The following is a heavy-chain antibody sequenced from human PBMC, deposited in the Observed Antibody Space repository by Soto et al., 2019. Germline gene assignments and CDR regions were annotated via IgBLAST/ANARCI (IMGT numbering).Heavy chain of an antibody. D-gene: IGHD2-21*01. J-gene: IGHJ5*01. V-gene: IGHV4-34*04. CDR3: ARGYPRSILSTSLTTSYWFDS. CDR2: INHRGTT. CDR1: GESLRGYY. Sequence: QVQLQQWGTGLLKPSETLSLHCAVYGESLRGYYWSWIRQTPAMGLEWIGEINHRGTTNHDSSLTSRAIPAIDTSKNQVSLRLNYVPAADTAVYYCARGYPRSILSTSLTTSYWFDSWGQGTLVTVSS.